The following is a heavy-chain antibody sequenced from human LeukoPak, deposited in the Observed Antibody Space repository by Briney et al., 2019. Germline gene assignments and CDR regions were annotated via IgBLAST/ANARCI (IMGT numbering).Heavy chain of an antibody. D-gene: IGHD4-17*01. Sequence: KSSETLSLTCAVSGGSISSGGYSWSWIRQPPGKGLEWIGYIYHSGSTYYNPSLKSRATISVDRSKNQFSLKLSSVTAADTAVCYCARCDYGDFDYWGQGTLVTVSS. CDR3: ARCDYGDFDY. J-gene: IGHJ4*02. CDR2: IYHSGST. CDR1: GGSISSGGYS. V-gene: IGHV4-30-2*01.